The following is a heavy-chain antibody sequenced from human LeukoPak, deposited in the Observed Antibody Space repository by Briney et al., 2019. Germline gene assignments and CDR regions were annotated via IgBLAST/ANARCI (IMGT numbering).Heavy chain of an antibody. CDR3: ARDTVGCSGGSCYYYYGMDV. J-gene: IGHJ6*02. CDR2: IYYSGST. Sequence: SETLSLTCTVSGGSISSYYWSWIRQPPGKGLEWIGYIYYSGSTNYNPSLKSRVTISVDTSKNQFSLKLSSVTAADTAVYYCARDTVGCSGGSCYYYYGMDVWGQGTTVTVSS. D-gene: IGHD2-15*01. V-gene: IGHV4-59*12. CDR1: GGSISSYY.